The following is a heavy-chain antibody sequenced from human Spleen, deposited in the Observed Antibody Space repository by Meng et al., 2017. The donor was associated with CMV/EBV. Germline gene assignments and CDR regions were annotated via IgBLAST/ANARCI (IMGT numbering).Heavy chain of an antibody. CDR1: GGTFSSYA. CDR3: ARGREVDTALVSKGASWYYFGMDV. Sequence: SVKVSCKASGGTFSSYAISWVRQAPGQGLEWMGGIIPIFGTANYAQKFQGRVTITADKSTSTAYMELSSLRSEDTAVYYCARGREVDTALVSKGASWYYFGMDVWGQGTTVTVSS. J-gene: IGHJ6*02. CDR2: IIPIFGTA. D-gene: IGHD5-18*01. V-gene: IGHV1-69*06.